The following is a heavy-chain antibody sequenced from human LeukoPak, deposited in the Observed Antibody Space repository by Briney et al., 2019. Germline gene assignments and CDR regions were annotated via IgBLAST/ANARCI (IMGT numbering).Heavy chain of an antibody. D-gene: IGHD3-22*01. V-gene: IGHV3-30*02. CDR2: IRYDGSNK. J-gene: IGHJ3*02. CDR1: GFTFSSYG. Sequence: PGGSLRLSCAASGFTFSSYGMHWVRQAPGKGLEWVAFIRYDGSNKYYADSVKGRFTISRDNSKNTLYLQMNSLRAEDTAVYYCAKDLRNYYDSSGDAFDIWGQGTMVTVSS. CDR3: AKDLRNYYDSSGDAFDI.